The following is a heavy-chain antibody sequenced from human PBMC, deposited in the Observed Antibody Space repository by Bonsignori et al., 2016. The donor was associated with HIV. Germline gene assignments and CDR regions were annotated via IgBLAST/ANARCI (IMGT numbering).Heavy chain of an antibody. D-gene: IGHD5-18*01. V-gene: IGHV3-49*04. J-gene: IGHJ3*01. CDR3: TREGGYNYHWLNVIDV. CDR2: IRSKANGGTT. Sequence: EVQLVESGGGLIQPGRSLRLSCTASGFAFGDYAMSWVRQAPGKGLEWVGFIRSKANGGTTENAASVKGRFTISRDDSKSIAYLQMNSLKTEDTAIYYCTREGGYNYHWLNVIDVWGQGTMVTVSS. CDR1: GFAFGDYA.